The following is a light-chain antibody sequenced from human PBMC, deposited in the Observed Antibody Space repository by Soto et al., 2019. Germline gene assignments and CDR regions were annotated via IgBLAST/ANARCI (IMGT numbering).Light chain of an antibody. CDR1: QSLLHSNGYNY. J-gene: IGKJ1*01. Sequence: DIVVTQSPLSLPVTPGEPASISCRSSQSLLHSNGYNYLEGYLQKPGQSPQLLIYLGSNRASGVPDRFSGSGSGTDFTLKISSVEAEDVGVYYCMQSLQTWTFGRGTKVDI. CDR3: MQSLQTWT. V-gene: IGKV2-28*01. CDR2: LGS.